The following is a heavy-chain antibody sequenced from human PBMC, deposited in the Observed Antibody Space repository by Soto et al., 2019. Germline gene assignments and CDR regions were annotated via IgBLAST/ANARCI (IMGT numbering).Heavy chain of an antibody. V-gene: IGHV3-74*01. CDR2: INSDGSST. Sequence: GGSLRLSCAASGFTFSSYWMHWVRQAPGKGLVWVSRINSDGSSTSYADSVKGRFTICRENSKNTLYLQMNSVRAEDSGVFYCPRGVNDYINYWTFDYRGKGTLVTVSS. CDR3: PRGVNDYINYWTFDY. CDR1: GFTFSSYW. J-gene: IGHJ4*02. D-gene: IGHD4-4*01.